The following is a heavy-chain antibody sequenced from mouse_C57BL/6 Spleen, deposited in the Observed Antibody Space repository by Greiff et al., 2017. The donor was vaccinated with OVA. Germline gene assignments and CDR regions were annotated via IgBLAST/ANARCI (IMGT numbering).Heavy chain of an antibody. V-gene: IGHV1-69*01. D-gene: IGHD4-1*01. Sequence: QVQLQQPGAELVMPGASVKLSCKASGYTFTSYWMHWVKQRPGQGLEWIGEIDPSDSYTNYNQKFKGKSTLTVDKSSSTAYMQLSSLTAEDSAVYYCARRVNWDFDYWGQGTTLTVSS. CDR2: IDPSDSYT. CDR1: GYTFTSYW. J-gene: IGHJ2*01. CDR3: ARRVNWDFDY.